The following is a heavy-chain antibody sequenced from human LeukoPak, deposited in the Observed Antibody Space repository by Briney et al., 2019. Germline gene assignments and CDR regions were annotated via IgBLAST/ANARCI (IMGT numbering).Heavy chain of an antibody. D-gene: IGHD3-10*01. V-gene: IGHV4-34*01. CDR3: ARGRMVRGPYYDY. CDR2: INHRGST. CDR1: GGFFSGYY. Sequence: SETLSLTRAVYGGFFSGYYLRWIRQPPAKGREGIREINHRGSTNYNPPLKSRVTISVDTSKNQFSLKLSSVTAADTAVYYCARGRMVRGPYYDYWGQGTLVTVSS. J-gene: IGHJ4*02.